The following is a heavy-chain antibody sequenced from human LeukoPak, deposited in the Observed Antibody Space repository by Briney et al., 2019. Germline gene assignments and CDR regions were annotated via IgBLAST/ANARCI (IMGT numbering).Heavy chain of an antibody. CDR1: GFTFDDYG. CDR3: ARVSAGVIGMKDVFDI. Sequence: GGSLRLSCAASGFTFDDYGMSWVRQAPGKGLEWVSGINWNGGSTGYADSVKGRFTISRDNAKNSLYLQMKSLRAEDTAVYYCARVSAGVIGMKDVFDIWGQGTMVTVSS. D-gene: IGHD3-16*02. V-gene: IGHV3-20*04. CDR2: INWNGGST. J-gene: IGHJ3*02.